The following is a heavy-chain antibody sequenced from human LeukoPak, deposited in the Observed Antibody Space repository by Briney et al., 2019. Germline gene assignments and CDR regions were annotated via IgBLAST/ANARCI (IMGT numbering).Heavy chain of an antibody. V-gene: IGHV5-51*01. CDR3: AGLRRGGDSSVDY. Sequence: GESLKISSKCSGYRLLRNWIGWVRQMPGKGLEWMGIIYPGDSDTRYSPSFQGQVTFSADKSISTPYRQWGSLKASDTAMYYCAGLRRGGDSSVDYWGQGTLVTVSS. CDR1: GYRLLRNW. J-gene: IGHJ4*02. CDR2: IYPGDSDT. D-gene: IGHD2-21*02.